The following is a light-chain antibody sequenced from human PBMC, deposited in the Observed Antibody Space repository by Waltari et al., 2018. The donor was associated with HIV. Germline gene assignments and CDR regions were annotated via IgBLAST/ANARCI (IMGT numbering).Light chain of an antibody. J-gene: IGLJ1*01. CDR1: ALPNQF. Sequence: SYELTQPPSVSVSPGQTASITCSGDALPNQFTYWYQQKSGQAPVLVIYKDAERPSGIPERFSGSSSGTTVTLTISGVQAEDEADYYCQSADSSGTYVFGTGTTVTVL. CDR3: QSADSSGTYV. V-gene: IGLV3-25*03. CDR2: KDA.